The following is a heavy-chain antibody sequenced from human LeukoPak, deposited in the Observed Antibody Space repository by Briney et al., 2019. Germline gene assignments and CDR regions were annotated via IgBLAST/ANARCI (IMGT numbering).Heavy chain of an antibody. D-gene: IGHD3-22*01. Sequence: PSQTLSITCAVSGGSISSCGYSWSWIRQPPGKGLEWLGYIYHSGSTYYNPSLKSRVTISVDRSKNQFSLKLSSVTAADTAVYYCARDRHGYDSSGYYLDWFDPWGQGTLVTVSS. CDR3: ARDRHGYDSSGYYLDWFDP. J-gene: IGHJ5*02. CDR2: IYHSGST. V-gene: IGHV4-30-2*01. CDR1: GGSISSCGYS.